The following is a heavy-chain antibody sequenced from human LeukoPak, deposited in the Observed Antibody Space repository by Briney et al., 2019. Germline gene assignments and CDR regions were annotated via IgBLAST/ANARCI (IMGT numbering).Heavy chain of an antibody. D-gene: IGHD3-10*01. CDR3: AKVSGEFDY. CDR1: GFTFSSYG. CDR2: ISYDGSNK. V-gene: IGHV3-30*18. J-gene: IGHJ4*02. Sequence: GRSLRLSCAASGFTFSSYGMHWVRQAPGKGLEWVAVISYDGSNKYYADSVKGRFTISRDNSKNTLYLQMNSLRAEDTAVHYCAKVSGEFDYWGQGTLVTVSS.